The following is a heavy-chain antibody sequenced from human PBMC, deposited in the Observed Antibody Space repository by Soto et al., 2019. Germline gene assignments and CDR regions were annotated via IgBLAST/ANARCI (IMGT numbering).Heavy chain of an antibody. J-gene: IGHJ4*02. CDR1: GYTFTSYY. CDR2: INPSGGST. Sequence: ASVKVSCKASGYTFTSYYMHWVRQAPGQGLEWMGIINPSGGSTSYAQKFQGRVTMTRDTSTSTVYMELSSLRSEDTAVYYCARDYSSRILEGWWLLPEVFAYWGQGTLVPVSP. V-gene: IGHV1-46*03. CDR3: ARDYSSRILEGWWLLPEVFAY. D-gene: IGHD2-15*01.